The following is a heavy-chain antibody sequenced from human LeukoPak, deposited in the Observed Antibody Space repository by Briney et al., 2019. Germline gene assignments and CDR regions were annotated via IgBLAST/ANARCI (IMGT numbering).Heavy chain of an antibody. Sequence: PGESLRLSCVASGFTFSSYSMNWVGQAPGKGLEWVSAISSRSNYIYYADSVKGRFTISRDNAKNSLYVQMNSLRAEDTAVYYCARIVAAAPYGMDVWAQGTTVTVSS. CDR3: ARIVAAAPYGMDV. CDR2: ISSRSNYI. D-gene: IGHD6-25*01. V-gene: IGHV3-21*01. CDR1: GFTFSSYS. J-gene: IGHJ6*02.